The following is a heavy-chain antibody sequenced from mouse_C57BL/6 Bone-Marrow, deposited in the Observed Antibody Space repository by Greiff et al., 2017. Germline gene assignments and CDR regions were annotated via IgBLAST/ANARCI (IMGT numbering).Heavy chain of an antibody. CDR3: ARDQRKSSNYDAMDY. J-gene: IGHJ4*01. CDR1: GYSITSGYY. Sequence: EVKLQESGPGLVKPSQSLSLTCSVTGYSITSGYYWNWIRQFPGNKLEWMGYISYDGSNNYNPSLKNRISITRDTSENQFFLKLNSVTTEDTATYYCARDQRKSSNYDAMDYWGQGTSVTVSS. CDR2: ISYDGSN. V-gene: IGHV3-6*01. D-gene: IGHD2-5*01.